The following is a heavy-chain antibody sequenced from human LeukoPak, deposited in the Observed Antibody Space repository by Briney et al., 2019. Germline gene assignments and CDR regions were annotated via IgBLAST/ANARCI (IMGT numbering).Heavy chain of an antibody. CDR3: ARKDSGSYYWFDP. D-gene: IGHD1-26*01. CDR1: GFTFSSYA. CDR2: ISYDGSNK. Sequence: GGSLRLSCAASGFTFSSYAMHWVRQAPGKGLEWVAVISYDGSNKYYADSVKGRFTISRDNSKNTLYLQMNSLRAEDTAVYHCARKDSGSYYWFDPWGQGTLVTVSS. J-gene: IGHJ5*02. V-gene: IGHV3-30-3*01.